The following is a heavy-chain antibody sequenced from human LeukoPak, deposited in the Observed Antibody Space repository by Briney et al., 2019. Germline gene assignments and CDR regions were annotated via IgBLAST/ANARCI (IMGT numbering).Heavy chain of an antibody. J-gene: IGHJ6*02. CDR3: ARDPPRGYGLDV. Sequence: SGTLSLTYTVSGGSISNSNWWSWVRQTPGKGLEWIGEIYPSGSTNYNPSLKSRVTISVDKSKNQYSLNLSSVTAADTAVYYCARDPPRGYGLDVWGPGITFTVS. CDR2: IYPSGST. CDR1: GGSISNSNW. V-gene: IGHV4-4*02.